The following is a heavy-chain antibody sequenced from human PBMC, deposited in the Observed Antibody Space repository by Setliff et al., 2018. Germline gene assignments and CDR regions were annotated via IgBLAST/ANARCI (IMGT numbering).Heavy chain of an antibody. D-gene: IGHD1-26*01. CDR1: GSTVTESS. V-gene: IGHV1-24*01. Sequence: GASVKVSCKVSGSTVTESSMHWVRQAPGKGLEWMGGFDPEDGERIYAQKFQGRLTVTTDESTNTAYMELSSLSSEDTAVYYCARDRGGASTRDHWGQGTLVTVSS. CDR2: FDPEDGER. CDR3: ARDRGGASTRDH. J-gene: IGHJ4*02.